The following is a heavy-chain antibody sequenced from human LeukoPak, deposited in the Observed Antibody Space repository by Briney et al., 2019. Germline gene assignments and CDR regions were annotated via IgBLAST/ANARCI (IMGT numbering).Heavy chain of an antibody. CDR2: ISSSSSYI. CDR1: GFTFNSYS. V-gene: IGHV3-21*01. D-gene: IGHD3-22*01. Sequence: GGSLRLSCAASGFTFNSYSMNWVRQAPGKGLEWVSSISSSSSYIYYADSVKGRFTISRDNAKNSLYLQMNSLRAEDTAVYYCARDIPEGYYYDSSGHYQFDYWGQGTLVTVSS. CDR3: ARDIPEGYYYDSSGHYQFDY. J-gene: IGHJ4*02.